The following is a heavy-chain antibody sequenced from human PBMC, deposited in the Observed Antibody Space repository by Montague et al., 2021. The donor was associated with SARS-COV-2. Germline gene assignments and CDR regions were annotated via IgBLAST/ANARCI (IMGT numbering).Heavy chain of an antibody. V-gene: IGHV3-66*02. CDR2: IYTGGAT. D-gene: IGHD2-2*01. CDR1: GFSVSSKY. CDR3: ARGTQYERSGDYFHYHGMDV. J-gene: IGHJ6*02. Sequence: SLRLSCATSGFSVSSKYMSWVRQAPGKGLEWVSLIYTGGATWYSDSVTGRFSISRDNSMNAVYLQMNSLRSEDTAVYYCARGTQYERSGDYFHYHGMDVWGQGTTVTVSS.